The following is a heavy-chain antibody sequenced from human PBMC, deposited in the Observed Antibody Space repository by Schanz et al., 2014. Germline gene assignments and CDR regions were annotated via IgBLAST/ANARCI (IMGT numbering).Heavy chain of an antibody. V-gene: IGHV3-23*01. CDR3: ARPPHDSSGYYPFDY. CDR2: ISGSGGST. D-gene: IGHD3-22*01. CDR1: GFTFSAYA. J-gene: IGHJ4*02. Sequence: EVQLLESGGGLVQPGGSLRLSCAASGFTFSAYAMTWVRQIPGKGLEWVSAISGSGGSTYYADSVKGRFTISRDNSKNSLYLQMNSLRAEDTAVYYCARPPHDSSGYYPFDYWGQGTLVTVSS.